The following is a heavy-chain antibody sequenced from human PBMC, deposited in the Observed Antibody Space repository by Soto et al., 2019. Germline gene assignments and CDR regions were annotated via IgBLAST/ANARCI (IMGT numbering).Heavy chain of an antibody. J-gene: IGHJ6*02. CDR2: ISGSGGST. D-gene: IGHD6-13*01. V-gene: IGHV3-23*01. CDR3: AKLPYGSSWYDYYYYYGMDV. Sequence: VQLLESGGGLVQPGGSLRLSCAASGFTFSSYAMSWVRQAPGKGLEWVSAISGSGGSTYYADSVKGRFTISRDNSKNTLYLQMNSLRDEDTAVYHCAKLPYGSSWYDYYYYYGMDVWGQGTTVTVSS. CDR1: GFTFSSYA.